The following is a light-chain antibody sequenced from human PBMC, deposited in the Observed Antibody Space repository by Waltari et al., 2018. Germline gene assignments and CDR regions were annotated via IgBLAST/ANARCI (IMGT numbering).Light chain of an antibody. CDR3: CSYAGNYIWV. V-gene: IGLV2-11*02. CDR2: DVT. Sequence: QSALTQPPAVSGSPGQSVTISCTGAGRDVGRYDHVSWYQHHPGNAPKLIISDVTKRPSGVSDRFSGSKAGDTASLTITELQSEDEADYYCCSYAGNYIWVFGGGTRLTVL. J-gene: IGLJ3*02. CDR1: GRDVGRYDH.